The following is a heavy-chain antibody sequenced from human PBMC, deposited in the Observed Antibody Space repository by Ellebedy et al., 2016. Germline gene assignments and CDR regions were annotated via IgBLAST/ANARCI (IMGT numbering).Heavy chain of an antibody. CDR1: GFTFSSYW. J-gene: IGHJ4*02. CDR3: GRDLVRSDYGSTGYAVDY. CDR2: IKSDGSTT. Sequence: GESLKISCAASGFTFSSYWMHWVRQVPGKGLVWVSRIKSDGSTTTYADSVKGRFTISRDNAKNTLYLQMNSLRAEDTAVYYCGRDLVRSDYGSTGYAVDYWGQGTLVTVSS. D-gene: IGHD3-22*01. V-gene: IGHV3-74*03.